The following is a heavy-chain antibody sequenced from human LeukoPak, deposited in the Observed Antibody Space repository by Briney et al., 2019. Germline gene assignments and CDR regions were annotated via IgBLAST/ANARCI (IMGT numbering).Heavy chain of an antibody. CDR3: ARGSITIFGVVIKAIDAFDI. D-gene: IGHD3-3*01. J-gene: IGHJ3*02. CDR2: MNPNSGNT. Sequence: ASVKVSCKASGYTFTSYDINWVRQATGQGLEWMGWMNPNSGNTGYAQKFQGRVTMTRNTSISTAYMELSSLRSEDTAVYYCARGSITIFGVVIKAIDAFDIWGQGTMVTVSS. CDR1: GYTFTSYD. V-gene: IGHV1-8*01.